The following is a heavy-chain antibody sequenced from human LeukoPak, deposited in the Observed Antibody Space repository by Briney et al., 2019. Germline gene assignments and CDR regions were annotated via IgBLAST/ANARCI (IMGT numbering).Heavy chain of an antibody. V-gene: IGHV5-51*01. Sequence: GESLKISCKGSGYSFTSYWIGWVRQMPGKGLEWMGIIYPGDSDTRYSPSFQGRVTISADKSISTAYLQWSSLKASDTAMYYCARGYYDILTGYRHTSNFDYWGQGTLVTVSS. CDR1: GYSFTSYW. D-gene: IGHD3-9*01. J-gene: IGHJ4*02. CDR2: IYPGDSDT. CDR3: ARGYYDILTGYRHTSNFDY.